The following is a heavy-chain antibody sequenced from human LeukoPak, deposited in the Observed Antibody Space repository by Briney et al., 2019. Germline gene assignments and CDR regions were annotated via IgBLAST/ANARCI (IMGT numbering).Heavy chain of an antibody. CDR2: IWYDGSTK. Sequence: GGSLRLSCAASGFTFSNYGIHWVRQAPGKGLEWVALIWYDGSTKHYADSVKGRFTMSRDNSKNTVYLQMNSLRADDTAVYHCAKDRITAAGTWYYDLWGRGTLVTVSS. CDR1: GFTFSNYG. V-gene: IGHV3-33*06. D-gene: IGHD6-13*01. J-gene: IGHJ2*01. CDR3: AKDRITAAGTWYYDL.